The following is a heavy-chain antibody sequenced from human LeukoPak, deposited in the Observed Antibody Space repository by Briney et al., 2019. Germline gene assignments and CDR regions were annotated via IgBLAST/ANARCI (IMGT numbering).Heavy chain of an antibody. CDR3: ARDDSIVVVPAAIWGANWFDP. V-gene: IGHV1-46*01. CDR2: INPSGGST. D-gene: IGHD2-2*01. CDR1: GYTFTSYY. Sequence: GASVKVSCKASGYTFTSYYMHWVRQAPGQGLEWMGIINPSGGSTSYAQKFQGRVTMTRDTSMSTVYMELSSLRSEDTAVYYCARDDSIVVVPAAIWGANWFDPWGQGTLVTVSS. J-gene: IGHJ5*02.